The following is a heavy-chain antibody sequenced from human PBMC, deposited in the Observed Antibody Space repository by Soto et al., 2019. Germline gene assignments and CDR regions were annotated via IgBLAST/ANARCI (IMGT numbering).Heavy chain of an antibody. Sequence: QVTLKESGPVLVKPTETLTLTCTVSGFSLSNAGMGVSWIRQPPGKALEWLAHIFSNDEKYYSTSLKRRLTISKDTSKSQVVLTMTNMVPVDTAAFYCARYLPDSSNFFHCWGQGTLFTVTS. D-gene: IGHD6-13*01. CDR2: IFSNDEK. V-gene: IGHV2-26*01. CDR1: GFSLSNAGMG. CDR3: ARYLPDSSNFFHC. J-gene: IGHJ1*01.